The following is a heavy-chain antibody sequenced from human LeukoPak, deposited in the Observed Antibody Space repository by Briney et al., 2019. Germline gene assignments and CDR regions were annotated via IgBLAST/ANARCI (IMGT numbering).Heavy chain of an antibody. Sequence: GGSLRLSCAASGFTISSYWMSWVRQAPGKGTEWVANIKQDGSERYYVNSVKGRSTTSTDNTTNLLYMQMNSLRAEDTAVYYCAYLPRGYGDRWGQGTLVTVST. CDR3: AYLPRGYGDR. D-gene: IGHD3-22*01. V-gene: IGHV3-7*01. CDR2: IKQDGSER. CDR1: GFTISSYW. J-gene: IGHJ4*02.